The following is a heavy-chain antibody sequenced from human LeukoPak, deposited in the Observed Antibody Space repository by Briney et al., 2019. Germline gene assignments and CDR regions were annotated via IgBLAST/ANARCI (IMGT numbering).Heavy chain of an antibody. D-gene: IGHD5-12*01. CDR3: ARGEYGGYVGFNY. Sequence: GASVKVSCKASGYTFSSYDINRVRQATGQGLEWMRWMSTNSENTGCAQKFQGRVTITRNTSISTAYMGLSSLRSEDTAVYYCARGEYGGYVGFNYWGQGTLVTVSS. CDR2: MSTNSENT. V-gene: IGHV1-8*03. J-gene: IGHJ4*02. CDR1: GYTFSSYD.